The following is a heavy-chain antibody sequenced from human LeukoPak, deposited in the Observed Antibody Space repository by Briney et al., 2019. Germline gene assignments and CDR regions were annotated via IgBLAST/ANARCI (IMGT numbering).Heavy chain of an antibody. CDR3: ARAYRGFDY. CDR1: GFTFSSYA. J-gene: IGHJ4*02. CDR2: MSYDGSNK. Sequence: GGSLRLSCAASGFTFSSYAMHWVRQAPGKGLEWVAVMSYDGSNKYYADSVKGRFTISRDNSKNTLYLQMNSLRAEDTAVYYCARAYRGFDYWGQGTLVTVSS. V-gene: IGHV3-30-3*01. D-gene: IGHD3-16*02.